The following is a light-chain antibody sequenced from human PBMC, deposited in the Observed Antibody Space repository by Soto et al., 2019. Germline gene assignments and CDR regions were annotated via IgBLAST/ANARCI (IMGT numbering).Light chain of an antibody. Sequence: SYELTQSPSVSVAPGQTARITCGGNNIGTKTVHWFQQRPGQAPVLVVFDDNDRPSGIPDRFSGSNSGSTATLTISRVEAGDEADYYCQVWDSSVLHHVFGTGTKVTVL. CDR1: NIGTKT. J-gene: IGLJ1*01. CDR3: QVWDSSVLHHV. V-gene: IGLV3-21*02. CDR2: DDN.